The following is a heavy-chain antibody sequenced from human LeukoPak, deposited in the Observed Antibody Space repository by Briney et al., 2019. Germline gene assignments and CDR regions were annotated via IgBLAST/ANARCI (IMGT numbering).Heavy chain of an antibody. CDR3: ARSPISSKLEPRVPRPFDY. Sequence: GASVKVSCKASGYTFTGYYMHWVRQAPGQGLEWMGWINPNSGGTNYAQKFQGRVTITADKSTSTAYMELSSLRSEDTAVYYCARSPISSKLEPRVPRPFDYWGQGTLVTVSS. CDR1: GYTFTGYY. CDR2: INPNSGGT. V-gene: IGHV1-2*02. D-gene: IGHD1-1*01. J-gene: IGHJ4*02.